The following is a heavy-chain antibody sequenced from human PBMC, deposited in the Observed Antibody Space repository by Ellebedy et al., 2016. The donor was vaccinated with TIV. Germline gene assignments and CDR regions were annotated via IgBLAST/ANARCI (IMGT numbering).Heavy chain of an antibody. Sequence: GESLKISCAASGFSFCSYWMSWVRQAPGKGLEWVANIYQDGSDQYYADSVKGRFTISRDNANKSLFLQMNSLRVDETAVYYCARRGSYGDYAVQVNSWFDTWGQGTLVSVSS. CDR2: IYQDGSDQ. D-gene: IGHD4-17*01. J-gene: IGHJ5*02. V-gene: IGHV3-7*01. CDR3: ARRGSYGDYAVQVNSWFDT. CDR1: GFSFCSYW.